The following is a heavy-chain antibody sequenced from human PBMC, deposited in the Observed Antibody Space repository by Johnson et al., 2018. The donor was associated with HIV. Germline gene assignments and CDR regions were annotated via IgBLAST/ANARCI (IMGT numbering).Heavy chain of an antibody. CDR2: ISYDGSNK. Sequence: QVQLVESGGGLVQPGRSLRLSCAASGFTFSSYAMHWVRQAPGKGLESVAVISYDGSNKYYADSVKDRFTISRDRAQNAVYLQMRSLRAEDTALYYCARGSSGSFDLWGRGTMVTVSS. V-gene: IGHV3-30*14. CDR3: ARGSSGSFDL. J-gene: IGHJ3*01. D-gene: IGHD6-6*01. CDR1: GFTFSSYA.